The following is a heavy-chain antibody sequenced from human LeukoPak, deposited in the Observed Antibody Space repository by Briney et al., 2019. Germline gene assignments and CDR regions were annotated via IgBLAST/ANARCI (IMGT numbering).Heavy chain of an antibody. CDR2: INSDGSST. CDR1: GFTFSSYW. V-gene: IGHV3-74*01. J-gene: IGHJ5*02. D-gene: IGHD6-13*01. CDR3: ARERLAAAGTRFDP. Sequence: GGSLRLSCAASGFTFSSYWMHWVRQAPGKGLVWVSRINSDGSSTSYADSVKGRFTISRGNAKNTLYLQMNSLRAEDTAVYYCARERLAAAGTRFDPWGQGTLVTVSS.